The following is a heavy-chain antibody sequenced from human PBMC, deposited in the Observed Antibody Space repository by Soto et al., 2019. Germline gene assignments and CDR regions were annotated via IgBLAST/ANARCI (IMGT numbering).Heavy chain of an antibody. J-gene: IGHJ6*02. CDR1: GGSFSGFY. V-gene: IGHV4-34*01. CDR3: ARETSQNVYSHYGMDV. Sequence: SSETLSLTCAIYGGSFSGFYWSWIRQPPGEGREWIWEINDSGTTNYNPSLKSRVTISANTSKTHFSLRLTSVTAADTAVYYCARETSQNVYSHYGMDVWGQGNTVT. CDR2: INDSGTT.